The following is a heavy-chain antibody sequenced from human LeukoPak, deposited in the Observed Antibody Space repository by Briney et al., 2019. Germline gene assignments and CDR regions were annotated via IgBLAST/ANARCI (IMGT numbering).Heavy chain of an antibody. V-gene: IGHV4-39*01. Sequence: SETLSLTYTVSGGSISSSSYYWGWIRQPPGKGLEWIGSIYYSGSTYYNPSLKSRVTISVDTSKNQFSLKLSSVTAADTAVYYCACQWELLSEVYYFDYWGQGTLVTVSS. CDR1: GGSISSSSYY. CDR2: IYYSGST. CDR3: ACQWELLSEVYYFDY. J-gene: IGHJ4*02. D-gene: IGHD1-26*01.